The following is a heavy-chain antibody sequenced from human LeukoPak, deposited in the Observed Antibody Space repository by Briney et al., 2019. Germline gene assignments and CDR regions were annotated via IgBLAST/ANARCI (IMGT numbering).Heavy chain of an antibody. J-gene: IGHJ5*02. CDR2: IYYTGST. CDR1: AGSISSDY. V-gene: IGHV4-59*08. D-gene: IGHD5-18*01. Sequence: SETLSLTCTVSAGSISSDYWSWIRQPPGKGLEWIGYIYYTGSTNYNPSLKSRVTISVDTSKNQFSLRLSSVTAADTAVYYCARRASGYSSVYYFDPWGQGTLVTVSS. CDR3: ARRASGYSSVYYFDP.